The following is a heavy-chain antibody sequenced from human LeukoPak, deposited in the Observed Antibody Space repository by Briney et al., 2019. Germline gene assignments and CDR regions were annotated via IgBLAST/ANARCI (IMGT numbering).Heavy chain of an antibody. J-gene: IGHJ4*02. CDR3: AKETKGLYGAYDY. CDR1: GFTFSDYY. V-gene: IGHV3-11*01. CDR2: ISSSGSTI. D-gene: IGHD4-17*01. Sequence: MTGGSLRLSCAASGFTFSDYYMSWIRQAPGKGLEWVSYISSSGSTIYYADSVKGRFTISRDNSKNTLYLQMSSLRAEDTAVYYCAKETKGLYGAYDYWGQGTLVTVSS.